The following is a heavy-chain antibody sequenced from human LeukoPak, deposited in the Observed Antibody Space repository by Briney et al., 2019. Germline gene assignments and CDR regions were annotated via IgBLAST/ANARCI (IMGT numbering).Heavy chain of an antibody. Sequence: ASVKVSCKASGYTFPSYDINWVRQATGQGLEWMGWMHPNSCNTGYAQKFQGRVTMTRNTSISTAYMELSSLRSEDTAVYYCARGGVRGVGEAHYWGQGTLVTVSS. CDR1: GYTFPSYD. D-gene: IGHD3-10*01. CDR3: ARGGVRGVGEAHY. V-gene: IGHV1-8*01. CDR2: MHPNSCNT. J-gene: IGHJ4*02.